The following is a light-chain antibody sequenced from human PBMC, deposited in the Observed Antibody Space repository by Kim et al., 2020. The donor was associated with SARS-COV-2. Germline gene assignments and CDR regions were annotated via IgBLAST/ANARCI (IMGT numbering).Light chain of an antibody. CDR3: CSYTGSGAYV. CDR2: EVN. J-gene: IGLJ1*01. CDR1: SSDVGIYNL. V-gene: IGLV2-23*02. Sequence: QSALTQPASVSGSPGQSITLSCTGTSSDVGIYNLVSWFQKIPGKAPRLMTYEVNKRPSGVSSRFSGSKSGNTASLTISGLQAEDEADYYCCSYTGSGAYVFGTGTKVTVL.